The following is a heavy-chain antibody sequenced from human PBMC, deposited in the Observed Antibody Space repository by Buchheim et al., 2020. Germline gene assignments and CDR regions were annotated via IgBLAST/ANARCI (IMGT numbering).Heavy chain of an antibody. CDR1: GFTFSSYS. CDR2: ISSSSSTI. CDR3: ARDAIRGWVWGFDY. J-gene: IGHJ4*02. V-gene: IGHV3-48*01. Sequence: EVQLVESGGGLVQPGGSLRLSCAASGFTFSSYSMNWVRQAPGKGLEWVSYISSSSSTIYYADSVKGRFTISRDNAKNSLYMQMNSLRAEDTAVYYCARDAIRGWVWGFDYWGQGTL. D-gene: IGHD6-13*01.